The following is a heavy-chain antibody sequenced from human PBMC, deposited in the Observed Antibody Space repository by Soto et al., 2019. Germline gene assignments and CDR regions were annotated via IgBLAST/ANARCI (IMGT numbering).Heavy chain of an antibody. J-gene: IGHJ4*02. D-gene: IGHD2-2*01. V-gene: IGHV1-2*02. CDR1: GYTFTGYY. CDR2: INPNSGGT. Sequence: TLVKVSCKSSGYTFTGYYMHWLRQAPGQGLEWMGWINPNSGGTNYAQKSQGRVTMTRDTSISTAYMELSRLRSDDTAVYYCARSGDIVVVLAKLDYWGQGTLVTVSS. CDR3: ARSGDIVVVLAKLDY.